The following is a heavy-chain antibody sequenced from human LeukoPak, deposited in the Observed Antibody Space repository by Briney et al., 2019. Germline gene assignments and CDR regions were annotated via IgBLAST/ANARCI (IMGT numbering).Heavy chain of an antibody. D-gene: IGHD2-15*01. CDR3: ARDQGYCSGGSCYPYYYYGMDV. V-gene: IGHV3-7*03. J-gene: IGHJ6*04. CDR2: IKQDGSEK. CDR1: GFTFSSYW. Sequence: GGSLRLSCAASGFTFSSYWMSWVRQAPGKRLEWVANIKQDGSEKYYVDSVKGRFTISRDNAKNSLYLQMNSLRAEDTAVYYCARDQGYCSGGSCYPYYYYGMDVWGKGTTVTVSS.